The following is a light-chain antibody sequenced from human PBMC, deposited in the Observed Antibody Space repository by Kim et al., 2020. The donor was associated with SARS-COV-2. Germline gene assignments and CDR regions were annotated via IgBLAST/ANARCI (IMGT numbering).Light chain of an antibody. CDR1: SGYSKYK. V-gene: IGLV9-49*01. J-gene: IGLJ3*02. CDR3: GADHGSGSNFVYV. Sequence: CTRSSGYSKYKVDWYQQRPGKGPRFVMRVGTGGIVGSKGDGIPDRFSVLGSGLNRYLTIKNIQEEDESDYHCGADHGSGSNFVYVFGGGTQLTVL. CDR2: VGTGGIVG.